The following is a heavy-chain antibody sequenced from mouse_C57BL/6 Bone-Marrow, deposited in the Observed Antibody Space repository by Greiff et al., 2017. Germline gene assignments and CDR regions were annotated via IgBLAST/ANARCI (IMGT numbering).Heavy chain of an antibody. CDR3: AKECVISLMY. D-gene: IGHD1-1*01. Sequence: QVQLQQSGAELVRPGASVKLSCKASGYTFTSYGISWVKQRTGQGLEWIGEIHPRSGNTNYNEKFKGKATLTVDKSSSTAYMELRSLTSEDSAVXCCAKECVISLMYWGQGTTLTVSS. CDR2: IHPRSGNT. J-gene: IGHJ2*01. V-gene: IGHV1-81*01. CDR1: GYTFTSYG.